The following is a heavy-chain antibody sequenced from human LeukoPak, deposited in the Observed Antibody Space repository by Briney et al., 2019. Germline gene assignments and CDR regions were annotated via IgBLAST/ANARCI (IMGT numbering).Heavy chain of an antibody. V-gene: IGHV3-30*18. CDR3: ANDKALDY. CDR1: GFTFSSYW. J-gene: IGHJ4*02. CDR2: ISYDGSNK. Sequence: GGSLRLSSAASGFTFSSYWMSWVRRAPGKGLEWVAVISYDGSNKYYADSVKGRFTISRDNSKNTLYLQMNSLRAEDTAVYYCANDKALDYWGQGTLVTVSS.